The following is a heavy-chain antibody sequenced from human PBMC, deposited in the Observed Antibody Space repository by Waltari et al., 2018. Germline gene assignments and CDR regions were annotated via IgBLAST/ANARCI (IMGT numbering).Heavy chain of an antibody. J-gene: IGHJ5*02. D-gene: IGHD3-10*01. Sequence: EVQLEESGGGLVQPGGALRLSCAASGFTFSSYAMSWVRQAPGKGVEWVSGISGSGVGTYYADSVKGRFNISRDNSRNTLDLQMNSLRAEDTAVYYCAKGGGYFGSGTYYKNNWFDPWGQGTRVTVSS. V-gene: IGHV3-23*04. CDR1: GFTFSSYA. CDR2: ISGSGVGT. CDR3: AKGGGYFGSGTYYKNNWFDP.